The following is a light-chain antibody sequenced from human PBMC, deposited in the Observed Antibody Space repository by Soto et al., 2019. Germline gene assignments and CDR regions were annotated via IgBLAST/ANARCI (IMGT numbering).Light chain of an antibody. CDR2: AAS. J-gene: IGKJ5*01. Sequence: DIQMTQSPSSLSASVGDRVTITCRASQSITTFLNWYQQKPGKAPNLLIYAASNLHSGAPSRFSGSGSGTHFTLTINSLQPEDYATYYCQQSYSPPLITFGQGTRLEIK. CDR3: QQSYSPPLIT. CDR1: QSITTF. V-gene: IGKV1-39*01.